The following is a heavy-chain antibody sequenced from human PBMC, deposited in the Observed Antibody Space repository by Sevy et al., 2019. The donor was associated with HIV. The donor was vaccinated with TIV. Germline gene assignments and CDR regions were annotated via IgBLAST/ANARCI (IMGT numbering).Heavy chain of an antibody. CDR3: AKDINRGCDGVNCYPYYYYFYGLDV. D-gene: IGHD2-21*01. Sequence: GGCLRLSCAASGFSFNDHAMHWVRQVPGKGLEWVSGVSWNSRNIGYGDSVKGRFTISRDNANHFLYLEMNSLIPEDTAFYYCAKDINRGCDGVNCYPYYYYFYGLDVWGQGTTVTVSS. CDR1: GFSFNDHA. CDR2: VSWNSRNI. J-gene: IGHJ6*02. V-gene: IGHV3-9*01.